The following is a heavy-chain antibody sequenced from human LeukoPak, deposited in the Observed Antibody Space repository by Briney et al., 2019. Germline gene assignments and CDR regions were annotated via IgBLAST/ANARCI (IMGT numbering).Heavy chain of an antibody. V-gene: IGHV3-30-3*01. J-gene: IGHJ5*02. D-gene: IGHD2-2*01. CDR2: ISYDGSNK. CDR3: ARDIVVVPAADNWFDP. Sequence: GRSLRLSCAASGFTFSSYAMHWVRQAPGKGLEWVPVISYDGSNKYYADSVKGRFTISRDNSKNTLYLQMNSLRAEDTAVYYCARDIVVVPAADNWFDPWGQGTLVTVSS. CDR1: GFTFSSYA.